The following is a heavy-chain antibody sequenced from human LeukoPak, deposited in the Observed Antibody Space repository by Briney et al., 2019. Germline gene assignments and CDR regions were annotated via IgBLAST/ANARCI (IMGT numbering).Heavy chain of an antibody. D-gene: IGHD2-8*01. CDR1: GYTLTELS. CDR3: ARGTLMVYSWFDP. CDR2: FDPEDDEM. J-gene: IGHJ5*02. V-gene: IGHV1-24*01. Sequence: EASVRVSCKVSGYTLTELSMHWVRQAPGKGREWMGGFDPEDDEMIYAQKFQGRVTMTRDTSTSTAYMELSRLRSDDTAVYYCARGTLMVYSWFDPWGQGTLVTVSS.